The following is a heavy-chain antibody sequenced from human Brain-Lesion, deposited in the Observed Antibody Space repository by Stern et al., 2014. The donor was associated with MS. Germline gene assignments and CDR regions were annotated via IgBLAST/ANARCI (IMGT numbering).Heavy chain of an antibody. V-gene: IGHV4-34*01. J-gene: IGHJ4*02. D-gene: IGHD2-21*01. CDR3: ARDVGGAFDY. CDR1: GGSFSGYY. Sequence: QAQLQQWGAGLLKPSETLSLTCGVYGGSFSGYYWTWIRQPPGQGLEWIGEINHSGRINYNPSLESRVTMSVDTSKHQLSLRLSSATAADTAVYYCARDVGGAFDYWGQGTLVTVSS. CDR2: INHSGRI.